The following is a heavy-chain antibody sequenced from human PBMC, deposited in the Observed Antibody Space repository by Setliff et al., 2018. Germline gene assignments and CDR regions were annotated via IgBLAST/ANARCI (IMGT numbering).Heavy chain of an antibody. CDR2: IYYSGST. D-gene: IGHD5-18*01. CDR3: ARGKSVTASNWFDP. CDR1: GGSISSSYYY. V-gene: IGHV4-39*01. Sequence: SETLSLTCAVSGGSISSSYYYWGWIRQPPGKGLEWIGSIYYSGSTYYNPSLKSRVTISVDTSKNQFSLKLSSVTAADTAVYYCARGKSVTASNWFDPWGQGTLVTVSS. J-gene: IGHJ5*02.